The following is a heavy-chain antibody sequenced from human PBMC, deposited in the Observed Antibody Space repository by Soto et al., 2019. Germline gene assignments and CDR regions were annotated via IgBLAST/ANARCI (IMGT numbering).Heavy chain of an antibody. CDR3: AKGRAPSGWYPPYYYGMDV. J-gene: IGHJ6*02. Sequence: VQLLESGGGLLQPGGSLRLSCAASGFTFSTNAMTWVRQAPGKGPEWVSRVSGSGGNTLYADSVKGRFTISRDNSKNTLYLQMNSLRAGDTAVYYCAKGRAPSGWYPPYYYGMDVWGQGTTVIVSS. CDR2: VSGSGGNT. CDR1: GFTFSTNA. D-gene: IGHD6-19*01. V-gene: IGHV3-23*01.